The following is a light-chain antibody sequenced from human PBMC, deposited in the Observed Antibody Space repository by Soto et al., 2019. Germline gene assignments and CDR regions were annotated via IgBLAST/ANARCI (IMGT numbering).Light chain of an antibody. J-gene: IGLJ2*01. CDR1: SSDVGGYNY. V-gene: IGLV2-14*01. CDR3: SSYTSSSTLVV. Sequence: QSVLTQPASVSGSPGQSITISCTGTSSDVGGYNYVSWYQQHPGKAPKVMIYEVTNRPPGVSHRFSGSKSGNTASLTISGLHAEDEGDYYCSSYTSSSTLVVFGGGTQLTVL. CDR2: EVT.